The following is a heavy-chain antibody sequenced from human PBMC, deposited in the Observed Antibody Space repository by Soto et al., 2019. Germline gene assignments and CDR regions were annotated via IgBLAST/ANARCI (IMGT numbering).Heavy chain of an antibody. CDR3: ARSKYGSGTPFGY. CDR1: GYTFTGYY. J-gene: IGHJ4*02. V-gene: IGHV1-2*04. Sequence: QVQLVQSGAEVKKPGASVKVSCKASGYTFTGYYMHWVRQAPGQGLEWMGWINPNSGGTNYAQKFQGWVTMTRDTSISTAYMEPSRLRSDDTAVYYCARSKYGSGTPFGYWGQGTLVTVSS. CDR2: INPNSGGT. D-gene: IGHD3-10*01.